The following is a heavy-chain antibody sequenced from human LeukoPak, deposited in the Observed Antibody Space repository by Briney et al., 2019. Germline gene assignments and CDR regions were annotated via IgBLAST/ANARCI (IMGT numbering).Heavy chain of an antibody. CDR2: IYYSGST. V-gene: IGHV4-59*08. J-gene: IGHJ4*02. Sequence: SETLSLTCTVSGGSISSYYWSWIRQPPGKGLEWIGYIYYSGSTNYNPPLKSRVTISVDTSKNQFSLKLSSVTAADTAVYYCASLSSGYDYWGQGTLVTVSS. CDR1: GGSISSYY. CDR3: ASLSSGYDY. D-gene: IGHD3-22*01.